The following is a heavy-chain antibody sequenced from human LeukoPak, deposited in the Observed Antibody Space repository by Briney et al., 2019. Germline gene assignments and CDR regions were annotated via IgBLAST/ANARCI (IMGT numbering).Heavy chain of an antibody. Sequence: GGSLRLSCAASGFTFSSYWMSWVRQAPGRGLEWVANIKQGGGEEYYVDSVKGRFTISRDNAKNSLYLQMNSLRAEDTAVYYCARDGYYYDSSGRNDYWGQGTLVTVSS. J-gene: IGHJ4*02. CDR1: GFTFSSYW. CDR2: IKQGGGEE. V-gene: IGHV3-7*05. D-gene: IGHD3-22*01. CDR3: ARDGYYYDSSGRNDY.